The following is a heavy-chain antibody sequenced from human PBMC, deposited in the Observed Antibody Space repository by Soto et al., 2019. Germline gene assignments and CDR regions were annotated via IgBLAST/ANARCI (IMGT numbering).Heavy chain of an antibody. J-gene: IGHJ5*02. CDR2: VTVSGSST. CDR3: AKIGNWFDP. V-gene: IGHV3-23*01. CDR1: GFTLTNYA. Sequence: GWSLRLSCAASGFTLTNYAMSWVRQAPGKGLEWVSTVTVSGSSTNYADSVKGRFTISRDNSKNTLSLQMNSLRAEDTAVYYCAKIGNWFDPWGQGTLVTVSS. D-gene: IGHD3-16*01.